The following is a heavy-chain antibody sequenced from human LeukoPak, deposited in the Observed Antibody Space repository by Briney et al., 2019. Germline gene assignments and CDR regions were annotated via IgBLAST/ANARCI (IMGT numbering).Heavy chain of an antibody. CDR2: IGTAGDT. CDR3: ARDRGYSNGWYDY. J-gene: IGHJ4*02. Sequence: GGSLRLSCAASGFIFSNFDMHWVRQVTGKGLEWVSGIGTAGDTYYAGSVKGRFTISRENAKNSLYLQMNSLTAGDTAVYYCARDRGYSNGWYDYWGQGTLVGVSS. D-gene: IGHD6-13*01. V-gene: IGHV3-13*04. CDR1: GFIFSNFD.